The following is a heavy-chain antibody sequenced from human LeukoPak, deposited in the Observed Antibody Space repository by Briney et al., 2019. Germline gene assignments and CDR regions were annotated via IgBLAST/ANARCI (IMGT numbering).Heavy chain of an antibody. V-gene: IGHV4-39*01. CDR1: GGSISSSSYY. J-gene: IGHJ4*02. D-gene: IGHD2-15*01. Sequence: SETLSLTCTLSGGSISSSSYYWGWIRQPPGEGLEWIGCIYYSGSTYYNPSLKSRVTISVDTSKNQFSLKLSSVTAADTAVYYCASPYCSGGSCYLVYWGQGTLVTVSS. CDR3: ASPYCSGGSCYLVY. CDR2: IYYSGST.